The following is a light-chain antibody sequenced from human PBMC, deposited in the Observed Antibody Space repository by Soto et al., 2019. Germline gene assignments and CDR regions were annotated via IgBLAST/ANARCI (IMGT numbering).Light chain of an antibody. CDR3: QSYDSSLSGYV. V-gene: IGLV1-40*01. J-gene: IGLJ1*01. CDR2: GNS. Sequence: QSVLTQPASVSGAPWQRVTISCTGSSSNIGAGYDVHWYQQLPGTAPKLLIYGNSNRPSGVPDRFSGSKSGTSASLAITGLQAEDEADYYCQSYDSSLSGYVFGTGTKVTVL. CDR1: SSNIGAGYD.